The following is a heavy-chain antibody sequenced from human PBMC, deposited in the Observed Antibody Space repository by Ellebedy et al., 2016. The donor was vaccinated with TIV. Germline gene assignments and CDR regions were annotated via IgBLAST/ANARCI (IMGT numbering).Heavy chain of an antibody. CDR1: GYSISSGYY. CDR3: ARGAAPPRWYDP. D-gene: IGHD6-25*01. V-gene: IGHV4-38-2*02. Sequence: SETLSLTCTVSGYSISSGYYWGWIRPTPGKGLEWVGTIYHSGDTYYNPSLKTRVTISIDTSKNHFSLRLNSVTAADTAVYYCARGAAPPRWYDPWGQGILVTASS. CDR2: IYHSGDT. J-gene: IGHJ5*02.